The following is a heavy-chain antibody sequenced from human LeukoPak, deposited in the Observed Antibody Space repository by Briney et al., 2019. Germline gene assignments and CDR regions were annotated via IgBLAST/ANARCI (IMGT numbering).Heavy chain of an antibody. V-gene: IGHV4-30-4*01. J-gene: IGHJ3*02. CDR3: ARAGSLWWRSGDSPPRDI. CDR1: GGSISSGDYY. Sequence: SETLSLTCTVSGGSISSGDYYWSWIRQPPGKGLEWIGYIYYSGSTYYNPSLKSRVTISVDTSKNQFSLKLSSVTAADTAVYYCARAGSLWWRSGDSPPRDIWGQGTMVTVSS. D-gene: IGHD2-21*01. CDR2: IYYSGST.